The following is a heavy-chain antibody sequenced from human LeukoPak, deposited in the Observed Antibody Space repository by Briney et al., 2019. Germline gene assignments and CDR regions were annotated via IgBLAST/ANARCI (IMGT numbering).Heavy chain of an antibody. CDR1: GGTFSSYA. J-gene: IGHJ6*02. Sequence: VASVKVSCKASGGTFSSYAISWVRQAPGQGLEWMGGIIPIFGTANYAQKFQGRVTITADEPTSTAYMELSSLRSEDTAVYYCARPWWSVRGYSGYDLYYYYYGMDVWGQGTTVTVSS. CDR2: IIPIFGTA. V-gene: IGHV1-69*01. CDR3: ARPWWSVRGYSGYDLYYYYYGMDV. D-gene: IGHD5-12*01.